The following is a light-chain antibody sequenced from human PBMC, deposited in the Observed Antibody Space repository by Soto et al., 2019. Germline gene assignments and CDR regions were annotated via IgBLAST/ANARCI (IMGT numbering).Light chain of an antibody. Sequence: DIVLTQSPATLSVSPGERVTLSCRASQSISSSYLAWYQQRPGQAPRLLIFGASYRATGIPDRFSGSGSGTDFNLTISRLEPEDFEVYYCQQYNSSPPEFTFGPGTKVDSK. CDR3: QQYNSSPPEFT. CDR1: QSISSSY. J-gene: IGKJ3*01. V-gene: IGKV3-20*01. CDR2: GAS.